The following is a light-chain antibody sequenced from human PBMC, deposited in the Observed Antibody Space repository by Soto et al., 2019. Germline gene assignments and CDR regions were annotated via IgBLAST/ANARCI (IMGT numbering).Light chain of an antibody. CDR2: DAS. J-gene: IGKJ5*01. Sequence: DIMMTQSPSTLSVSVGERVTITCRASQNINRRLAWYQQKPGQAPSLLIYDASSLESGIPGRFSGGGSGTEFTLTISSLQSEDFAIYYCQQYNNWPPITFGQGTRLEIK. CDR3: QQYNNWPPIT. CDR1: QNINRR. V-gene: IGKV1-5*01.